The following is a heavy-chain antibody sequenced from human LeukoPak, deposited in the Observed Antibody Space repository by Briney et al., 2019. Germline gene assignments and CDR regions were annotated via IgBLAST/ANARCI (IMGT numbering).Heavy chain of an antibody. CDR2: IYYSGST. CDR3: ASLYGADFDY. V-gene: IGHV4-38-2*02. D-gene: IGHD4-17*01. CDR1: GYSISSGYY. J-gene: IGHJ4*02. Sequence: PSETLSLTCTVSGYSISSGYYWSWIRQPPGKGLEWIGYIYYSGSTNYNPSLKSRVTISVDTSKNQFSLKLSSVTAADTAVYYCASLYGADFDYWGQGTLVTVSS.